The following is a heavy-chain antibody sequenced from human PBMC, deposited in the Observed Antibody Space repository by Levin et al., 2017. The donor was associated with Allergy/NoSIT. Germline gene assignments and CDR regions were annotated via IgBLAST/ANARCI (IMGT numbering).Heavy chain of an antibody. CDR1: GDSISRGFYY. CDR2: IYVTGST. CDR3: ARDLAGFSGYKPYCYMDV. Sequence: SQTLSLTCSVSGDSISRGFYYWSWIRQPAGEGLEWIGRIYVTGSTTYSPSLKSRVTISLDRSKDQVSLKINSVTAADTAVYYCARDLAGFSGYKPYCYMDVWGKGTTVTVSS. D-gene: IGHD5-12*01. V-gene: IGHV4-61*02. J-gene: IGHJ6*03.